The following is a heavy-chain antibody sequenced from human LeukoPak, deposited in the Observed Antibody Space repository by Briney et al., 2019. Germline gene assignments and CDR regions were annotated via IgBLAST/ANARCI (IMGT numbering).Heavy chain of an antibody. CDR1: GFTFSSYW. Sequence: GGSLRLSFAASGFTFSSYWMHWVRQAPGKGLVWVSRINTDGSSTSYADSVKGRFTISRDNAKNTLYLQMNSLRAEDTAVYYCARVPDYYDSSGLSVYWGQGTLVTVSS. CDR3: ARVPDYYDSSGLSVY. D-gene: IGHD3-22*01. J-gene: IGHJ4*02. CDR2: INTDGSST. V-gene: IGHV3-74*01.